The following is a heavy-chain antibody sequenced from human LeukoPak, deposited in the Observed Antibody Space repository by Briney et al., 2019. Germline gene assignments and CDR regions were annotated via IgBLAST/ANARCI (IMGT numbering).Heavy chain of an antibody. CDR1: GYTFTSYG. Sequence: AASVKVSCKASGYTFTSYGISWVRQAPGQGLEWMGWISAYNGNTNYAQKLQGRVTMTTDTSTSTAYMEPRSLRSDDTAVYYCARDRIAAAGTSLYNWFDPWGQGTLVTVSS. CDR3: ARDRIAAAGTSLYNWFDP. CDR2: ISAYNGNT. D-gene: IGHD6-13*01. V-gene: IGHV1-18*04. J-gene: IGHJ5*02.